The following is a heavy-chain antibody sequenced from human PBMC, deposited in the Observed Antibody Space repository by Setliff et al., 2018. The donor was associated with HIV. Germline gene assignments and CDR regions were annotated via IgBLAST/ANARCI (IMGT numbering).Heavy chain of an antibody. CDR1: GFTFRNYG. CDR3: ARDLASPDYSSGCPGY. J-gene: IGHJ4*02. CDR2: IRYDGSNI. Sequence: PGGSLRLSCAASGFTFRNYGIHWVRQAPGKGLEWVAFIRYDGSNIYYADSVRGRFAISRDNFKNTVYLQVHSLRIEDTAVYYCARDLASPDYSSGCPGYWGQGTRVTVSS. V-gene: IGHV3-30*02. D-gene: IGHD6-19*01.